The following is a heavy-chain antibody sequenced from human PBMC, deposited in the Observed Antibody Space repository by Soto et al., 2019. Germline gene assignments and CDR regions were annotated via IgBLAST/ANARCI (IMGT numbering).Heavy chain of an antibody. V-gene: IGHV4-38-2*02. J-gene: IGHJ4*02. Sequence: SGPLSLTCTVSGGSISSGYHWAWIRQPPGMRLEWVASIFHTGTTYYNPSLTSRVTISVDTSKNQFSLKLTAVTAADSAVYFCARTDDVGYYPFCGQGTLVTVSS. D-gene: IGHD3-3*01. CDR3: ARTDDVGYYPF. CDR1: GGSISSGYH. CDR2: IFHTGTT.